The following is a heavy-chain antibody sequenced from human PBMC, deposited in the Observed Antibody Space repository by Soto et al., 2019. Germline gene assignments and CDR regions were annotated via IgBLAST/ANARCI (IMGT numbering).Heavy chain of an antibody. CDR1: GFTFSSYG. V-gene: IGHV3-30*18. J-gene: IGHJ4*02. D-gene: IGHD5-12*01. Sequence: PGGSLRLSCAASGFTFSSYGMHWVRQAPGKGLEWVAVISYDGSNKYYADSVKGRFTISRDNSKNTLYLQMNSLRAEDTAVYYCAKDGDGYNSHAAPDYWGQGTLVTVSS. CDR3: AKDGDGYNSHAAPDY. CDR2: ISYDGSNK.